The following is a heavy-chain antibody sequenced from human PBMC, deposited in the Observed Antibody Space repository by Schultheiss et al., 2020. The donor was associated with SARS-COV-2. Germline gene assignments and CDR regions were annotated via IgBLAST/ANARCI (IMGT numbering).Heavy chain of an antibody. D-gene: IGHD3-10*01. CDR2: ISYDGSDQ. Sequence: GGSLRLSCAASGFTFNNYAMHWVRQAPGKGLEWVAVISYDGSDQNYDESVKGRFTVSRDNSKKTMYLQMNSLRGEDTAVYYCAKALYSYTSGSYTAYGMDVWGQGTTVTVSS. J-gene: IGHJ6*02. V-gene: IGHV3-30*18. CDR1: GFTFNNYA. CDR3: AKALYSYTSGSYTAYGMDV.